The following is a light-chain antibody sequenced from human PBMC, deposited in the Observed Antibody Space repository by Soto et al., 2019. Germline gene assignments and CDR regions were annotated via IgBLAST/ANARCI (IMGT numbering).Light chain of an antibody. CDR3: QSFDNSLSGSRV. Sequence: QSVLTQPPSVSGAPGQRVTISCTGSSSNIGAGYDVHWYQQFPGTAPKLLIYGNSNRPSGVPDRFSGSKSGTSASLAITGLQAEDEADYYCQSFDNSLSGSRVFGTGTKVTGL. CDR1: SSNIGAGYD. V-gene: IGLV1-40*01. CDR2: GNS. J-gene: IGLJ1*01.